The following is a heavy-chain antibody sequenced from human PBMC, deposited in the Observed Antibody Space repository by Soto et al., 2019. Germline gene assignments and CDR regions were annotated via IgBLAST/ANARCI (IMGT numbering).Heavy chain of an antibody. CDR1: GGSISSSGYY. CDR2: IFYSGST. D-gene: IGHD1-1*01. J-gene: IGHJ6*02. CDR3: ARMARNWNDLKNYYSAMDV. Sequence: SETLSLTCTVSGGSISSSGYYWTWIRQHPGKGLDWFVYIFYSGSTYYNPSLKSRLTISVDTPKNQFSLKLTSVTAADTAVYYCARMARNWNDLKNYYSAMDVWGQGTTVTVSS. V-gene: IGHV4-31*03.